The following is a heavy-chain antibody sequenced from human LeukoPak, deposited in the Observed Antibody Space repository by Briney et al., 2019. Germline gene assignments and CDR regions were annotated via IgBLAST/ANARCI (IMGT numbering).Heavy chain of an antibody. CDR2: IIPILGIA. D-gene: IGHD3-22*01. CDR1: GGTFSSYA. J-gene: IGHJ5*02. Sequence: SVKVSCKASGGTFSSYAISWVRQAPGQGLEWMGRIIPILGIANYAQKFQGRVTITADKSTSTAYMELSSLRSEDTAVYYCARDSLPYYDRSGYMENWFDPWGQGTLVTVSS. CDR3: ARDSLPYYDRSGYMENWFDP. V-gene: IGHV1-69*04.